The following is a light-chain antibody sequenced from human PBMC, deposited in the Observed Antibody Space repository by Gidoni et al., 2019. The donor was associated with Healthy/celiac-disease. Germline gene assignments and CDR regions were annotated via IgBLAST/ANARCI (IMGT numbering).Light chain of an antibody. CDR1: SSDVGGYNY. J-gene: IGLJ1*01. V-gene: IGLV2-14*01. Sequence: QSALTQPASVSGSPGQSITISCTGTSSDVGGYNYVSWYQQHPGKAPKLMIYEVSNRPSGVSNRFSGSKSGNTASLTISGLQAEDEADYYCSSYTSSTPFIVFGTGTKVTVL. CDR2: EVS. CDR3: SSYTSSTPFIV.